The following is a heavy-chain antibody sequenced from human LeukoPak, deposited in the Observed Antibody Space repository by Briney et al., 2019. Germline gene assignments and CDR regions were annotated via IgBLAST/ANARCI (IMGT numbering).Heavy chain of an antibody. V-gene: IGHV4-59*01. Sequence: SETLSLTCTVSGGSMSSYYWSGIRQPPGKGLEWIGYIYYSGSTNYNPSLKSRVTISVDTSKNQFSLKLSSVTAADTAVYYCARALGVTPYNWFDPWGQGTLVTVSS. J-gene: IGHJ5*02. D-gene: IGHD3-10*01. CDR2: IYYSGST. CDR1: GGSMSSYY. CDR3: ARALGVTPYNWFDP.